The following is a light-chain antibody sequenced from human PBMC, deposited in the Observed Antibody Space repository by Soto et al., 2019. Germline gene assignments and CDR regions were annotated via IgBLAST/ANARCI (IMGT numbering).Light chain of an antibody. CDR3: QQYNSYSDT. J-gene: IGKJ5*01. CDR2: DAS. CDR1: QSISSW. Sequence: DTEIPQSHPTLSASVRDRHPHTGLASQSISSWLAWYQQKPGKAPKLLIYDASSLQSGVPLRFSGSGSGTEFTLTISSLQPDDFATYYCQQYNSYSDTFGQGTRLEIK. V-gene: IGKV1-5*01.